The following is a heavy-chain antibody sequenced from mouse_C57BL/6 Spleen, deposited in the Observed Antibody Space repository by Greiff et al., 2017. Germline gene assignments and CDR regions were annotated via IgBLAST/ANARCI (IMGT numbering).Heavy chain of an antibody. CDR1: GYAFSSSW. V-gene: IGHV2-2*01. J-gene: IGHJ2*01. CDR3: ARNYYGSSYFDY. CDR2: IWSGGST. Sequence: VQLQHSGPELVKPGASVKISCKASGYAFSSSWMHWVKQRPGKGLEWLGVIWSGGSTDYNAAFISRLSISKDNSTSQVFFKMNSLQADDTAIYYCARNYYGSSYFDYWGQGTTLTVSS. D-gene: IGHD1-1*01.